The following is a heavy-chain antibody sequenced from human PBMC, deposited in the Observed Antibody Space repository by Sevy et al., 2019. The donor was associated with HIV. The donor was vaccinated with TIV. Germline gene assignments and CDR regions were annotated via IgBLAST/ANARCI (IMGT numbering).Heavy chain of an antibody. D-gene: IGHD3-10*01. CDR2: IYHSGST. CDR1: GGSISSGGYS. V-gene: IGHV4-30-2*01. J-gene: IGHJ5*02. CDR3: ARGSLLWFGEPLNGFDP. Sequence: SETLSLTCAVSGGSISSGGYSWSWIRQPPGKGLEWIGYIYHSGSTYNNPSLKSRVTISVDRSKNQFSLKLSSVTAADTAVYYCARGSLLWFGEPLNGFDPWGQGTLVTVSS.